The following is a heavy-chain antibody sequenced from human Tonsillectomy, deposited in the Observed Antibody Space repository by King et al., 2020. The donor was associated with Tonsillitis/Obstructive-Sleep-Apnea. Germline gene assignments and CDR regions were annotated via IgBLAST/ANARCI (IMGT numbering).Heavy chain of an antibody. CDR2: IYYSGST. D-gene: IGHD3-22*01. CDR1: GGSISSSSYY. V-gene: IGHV4-39*01. Sequence: QLQESGPGLVKPSETLSLTCTVSGGSISSSSYYWGWIRQPPGKGLEWIGSIYYSGSTYYNPSLKSRVTISVDTSKNQFSLKLSSVTAADTAVYYCAGVNYYDSSAFDYWGQGTLVTVSS. CDR3: AGVNYYDSSAFDY. J-gene: IGHJ4*02.